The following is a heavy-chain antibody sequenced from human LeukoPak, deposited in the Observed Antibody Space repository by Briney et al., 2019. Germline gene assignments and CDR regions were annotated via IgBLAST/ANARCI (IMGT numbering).Heavy chain of an antibody. Sequence: SETLSLTCAVSGGSISSYYWSWIRQPPGRGLEWIGSIHYSGSTSYNSSLKSRVTISIDTSKNQFSLKLTSVTPADTAVYYCARQVYSSSWSYYFEHWGQGILVTVSS. V-gene: IGHV4-59*01. J-gene: IGHJ4*02. D-gene: IGHD6-13*01. CDR1: GGSISSYY. CDR3: ARQVYSSSWSYYFEH. CDR2: IHYSGST.